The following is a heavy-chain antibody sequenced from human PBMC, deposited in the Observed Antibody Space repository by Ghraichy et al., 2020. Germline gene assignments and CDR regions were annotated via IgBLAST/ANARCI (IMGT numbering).Heavy chain of an antibody. Sequence: ESLNISCAVYGGSFSGYYWSWIRQPPGKGLEWIGEINHSGSTNYNPSLKSRVTISVDTSKNLFSLKLSSVTAADTAVYYCARGGQWLKKGVDYWGQGTLVTVSS. CDR2: INHSGST. CDR3: ARGGQWLKKGVDY. V-gene: IGHV4-34*01. D-gene: IGHD6-19*01. CDR1: GGSFSGYY. J-gene: IGHJ4*02.